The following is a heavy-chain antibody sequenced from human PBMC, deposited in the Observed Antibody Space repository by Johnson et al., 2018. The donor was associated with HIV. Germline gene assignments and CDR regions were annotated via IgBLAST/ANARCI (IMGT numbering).Heavy chain of an antibody. CDR3: ARERGSGSYYSAFDI. D-gene: IGHD1-26*01. Sequence: MLLVESGGGLVQPGGSLRLSSAASGFTFSSYWMSWVRQAPGKGLEWVSGINWNGGSTGYVDSVKGRFTISRDNAKNSLYLQMNSLRAEDTALYYCARERGSGSYYSAFDIWGQGTMVTVSS. J-gene: IGHJ3*02. CDR2: INWNGGST. CDR1: GFTFSSYW. V-gene: IGHV3-20*04.